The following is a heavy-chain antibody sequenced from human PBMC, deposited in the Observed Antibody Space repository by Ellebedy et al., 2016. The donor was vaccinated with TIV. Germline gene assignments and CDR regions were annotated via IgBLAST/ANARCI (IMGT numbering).Heavy chain of an antibody. CDR1: GGSISSSSYY. CDR3: ASSWYEIFWGGNYFDY. Sequence: SETLSLXCTVSGGSISSSSYYWGWIRQPPGKGLEWIGSIYYSGSTYYNPSLKSRVTISVDTSKNQFSLKLSSVTAADTAVYYCASSWYEIFWGGNYFDYWGQGTLVTVSS. V-gene: IGHV4-39*01. J-gene: IGHJ4*02. CDR2: IYYSGST. D-gene: IGHD3-3*01.